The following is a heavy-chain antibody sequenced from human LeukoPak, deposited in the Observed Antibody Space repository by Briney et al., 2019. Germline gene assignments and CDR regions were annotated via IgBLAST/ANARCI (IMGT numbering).Heavy chain of an antibody. J-gene: IGHJ4*02. V-gene: IGHV3-23*01. CDR2: ISGSGGST. D-gene: IGHD6-13*01. Sequence: GGTLRLSCAASGFTFSSYGMSWVRQAPGKGLEWVSAISGSGGSTYYADSVKGRFTISRDNSKNTPYLQMNSLRAEDTAVYYCARGGPAAGRFDYWSQGTLVTVSS. CDR1: GFTFSSYG. CDR3: ARGGPAAGRFDY.